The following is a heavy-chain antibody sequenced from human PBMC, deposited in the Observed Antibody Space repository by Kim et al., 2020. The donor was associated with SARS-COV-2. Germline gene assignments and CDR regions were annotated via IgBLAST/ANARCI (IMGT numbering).Heavy chain of an antibody. D-gene: IGHD3-10*01. Sequence: YCNPSLKSRVTISVDTSKNQFSLKLSSVTAADTAVYYCARDLLGENWFDPWGQGTLVTVSS. J-gene: IGHJ5*02. V-gene: IGHV4-31*02. CDR3: ARDLLGENWFDP.